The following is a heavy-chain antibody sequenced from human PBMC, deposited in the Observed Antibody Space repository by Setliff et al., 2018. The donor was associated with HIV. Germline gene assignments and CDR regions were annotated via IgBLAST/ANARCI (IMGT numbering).Heavy chain of an antibody. CDR2: IIPSGST. J-gene: IGHJ4*02. CDR3: ARTHSGYFPYYFDY. V-gene: IGHV4-34*12. D-gene: IGHD3-22*01. Sequence: PSETLSLTCAVYGGSFSGYYWSWIRQPPGKGLKWFGEIIPSGSTNYNPSLKSRVTISVDTSKNQFSLQLSSVTAADTAVYYCARTHSGYFPYYFDYWGQGTLVTVSS. CDR1: GGSFSGYY.